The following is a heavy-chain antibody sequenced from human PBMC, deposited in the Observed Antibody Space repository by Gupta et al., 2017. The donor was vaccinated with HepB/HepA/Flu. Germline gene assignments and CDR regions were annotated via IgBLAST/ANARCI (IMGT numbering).Heavy chain of an antibody. V-gene: IGHV4-34*01. CDR3: ARGGGYCSGGSCRQNGGNYYYYGMDV. CDR2: INHSGST. J-gene: IGHJ6*02. Sequence: GDGLEWIGEINHSGSTNYNPSLKSRVTISVDTSKNQFSLKLSSVTAADTAVYYCARGGGYCSGGSCRQNGGNYYYYGMDVGGQGTTVTVSS. D-gene: IGHD2-15*01.